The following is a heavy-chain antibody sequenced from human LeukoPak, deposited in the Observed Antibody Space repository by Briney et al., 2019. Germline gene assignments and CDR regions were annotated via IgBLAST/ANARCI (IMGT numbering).Heavy chain of an antibody. CDR3: AKVPVWQQLVDY. Sequence: GGSLRLSCAVSGFSVTNNYMSWVRQAPGKGLEWVSVFYVGGATYYADSVEGRFTISRDNSRNTLYLQMNSLRADDTAVYYCAKVPVWQQLVDYWGQGTLVTVSS. V-gene: IGHV3-53*01. D-gene: IGHD6-13*01. CDR1: GFSVTNNY. J-gene: IGHJ4*02. CDR2: FYVGGAT.